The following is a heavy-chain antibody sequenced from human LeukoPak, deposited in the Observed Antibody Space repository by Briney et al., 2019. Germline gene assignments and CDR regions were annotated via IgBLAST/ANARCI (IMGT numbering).Heavy chain of an antibody. V-gene: IGHV4-61*10. CDR3: AREDTGEFDY. J-gene: IGHJ4*02. D-gene: IGHD2-15*01. CDR2: IHYSGNT. Sequence: SETLSLTCSVSGDSIRSNNYYWSWIRQPAGKGLEWIAHIHYSGNTNYNPSLTSRVTISIDTSKNQFSLKLNSVTAADTAVYYCAREDTGEFDYWGQGTLVTVSS. CDR1: GDSIRSNNYY.